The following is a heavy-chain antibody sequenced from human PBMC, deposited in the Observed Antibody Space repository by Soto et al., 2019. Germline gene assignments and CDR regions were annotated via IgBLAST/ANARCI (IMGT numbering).Heavy chain of an antibody. CDR3: AASPSFWQNYYYGAMDV. V-gene: IGHV1-2*04. CDR2: INPNSGGT. J-gene: IGHJ6*02. CDR1: GYTFTGYY. Sequence: GASVKVSCKASGYTFTGYYMHWVRQAPGQGLEWMGWINPNSGGTNYAQKFQGWVTMTRDTSTHTIYMDLRSLKSEDTAVYYCAASPSFWQNYYYGAMDVWGQGTTVTVSS.